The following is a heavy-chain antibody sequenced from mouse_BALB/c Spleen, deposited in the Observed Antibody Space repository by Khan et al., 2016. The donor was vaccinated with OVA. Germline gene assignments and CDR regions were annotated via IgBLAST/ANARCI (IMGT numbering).Heavy chain of an antibody. D-gene: IGHD2-10*01. J-gene: IGHJ4*01. CDR3: ARQPYYHYYIMDY. CDR1: GFSLTNYG. Sequence: QVQLKESGPGLVAPSQSLSITCTISGFSLTNYGVHWVRQPPGKGLEWLVVIWSDGSTTYNSALKSRMTISKDKSESQVFLKMNSLQTDDTALYFCARQPYYHYYIMDYGGQGTSVTVSS. V-gene: IGHV2-6-1*01. CDR2: IWSDGST.